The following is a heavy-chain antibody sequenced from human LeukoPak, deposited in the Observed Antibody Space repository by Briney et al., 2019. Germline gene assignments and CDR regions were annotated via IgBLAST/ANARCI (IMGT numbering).Heavy chain of an antibody. CDR1: GFTFTGFY. CDR3: GRGKDSYYYGVDV. D-gene: IGHD3-10*01. V-gene: IGHV1-18*04. CDR2: ISSYIAAA. Sequence: GTSVKVSCKASGFTFTGFYIYWVRQAPGQGLEWVGCISSYIAAANYAQKFQDRVTMTTDRSTSTAYLELVSLRPDDTAVYYCGRGKDSYYYGVDVWGQGTTVTVSS. J-gene: IGHJ6*02.